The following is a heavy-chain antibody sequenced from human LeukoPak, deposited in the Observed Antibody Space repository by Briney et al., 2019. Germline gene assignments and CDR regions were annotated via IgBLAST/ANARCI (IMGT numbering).Heavy chain of an antibody. J-gene: IGHJ3*02. CDR3: ATDRGGAPFDT. CDR1: GFTFSNYG. V-gene: IGHV3-33*01. CDR2: IWSDGSNK. Sequence: PGGSLRLSCAASGFTFSNYGMHWVRQAPGKGLEWVAVIWSDGSNKKYADSVKGRFTISRDNSRTTLYLQMNSLRAEDTAVYYCATDRGGAPFDTWGQGTMVTVSS.